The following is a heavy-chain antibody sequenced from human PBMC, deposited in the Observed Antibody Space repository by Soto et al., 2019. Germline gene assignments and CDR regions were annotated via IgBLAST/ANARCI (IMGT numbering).Heavy chain of an antibody. J-gene: IGHJ4*02. V-gene: IGHV4-31*03. Sequence: QVHLQESGPGLVKPSQTLSLTCTVSGDSIDSGAYYWTWIRQFPGKGLEWIGYVYYSGTTAYNPSLQSRLAISIDTSNSHFSLKLHSVTDADTAVYYCARAWYSGDYSLDFWGQGTLVTVSS. D-gene: IGHD1-26*01. CDR2: VYYSGTT. CDR3: ARAWYSGDYSLDF. CDR1: GDSIDSGAYY.